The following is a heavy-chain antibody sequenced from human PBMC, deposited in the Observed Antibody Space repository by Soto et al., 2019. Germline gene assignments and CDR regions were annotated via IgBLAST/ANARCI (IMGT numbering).Heavy chain of an antibody. J-gene: IGHJ6*03. Sequence: GGSLRLSCTASGFTFGDYAMSWFRQAPGKGLEWVGFIRSKAYGETTEYAASVKGRFTISRDDSKSIAYLQMNSLKTEDTAVYYCTRDGTAEVFGVVIPGEYYYYYYMDVWGKGTTVTVSS. V-gene: IGHV3-49*03. CDR2: IRSKAYGETT. CDR3: TRDGTAEVFGVVIPGEYYYYYYMDV. CDR1: GFTFGDYA. D-gene: IGHD3-3*01.